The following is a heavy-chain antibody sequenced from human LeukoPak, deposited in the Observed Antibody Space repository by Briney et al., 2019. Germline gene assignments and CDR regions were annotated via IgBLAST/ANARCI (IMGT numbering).Heavy chain of an antibody. D-gene: IGHD5-18*01. V-gene: IGHV4-31*03. Sequence: SQTLSLTCTVSGGSISSGGYYWSWIRQHPGKGLEWIGYIYYSGSTYYNPSLKSRVTISVDTSKNQFSLKLSSVTAADTAVYYCARLRCSYVDYWGQGTLVTVSS. CDR3: ARLRCSYVDY. CDR1: GGSISSGGYY. CDR2: IYYSGST. J-gene: IGHJ4*02.